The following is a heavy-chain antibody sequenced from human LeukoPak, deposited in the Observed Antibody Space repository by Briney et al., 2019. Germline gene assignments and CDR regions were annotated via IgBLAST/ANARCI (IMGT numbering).Heavy chain of an antibody. V-gene: IGHV1-46*01. D-gene: IGHD3-22*01. CDR2: INPSGGST. CDR3: ARDLGYYDSSGSNFDY. J-gene: IGHJ4*02. CDR1: GYTFTSYY. Sequence: ASVKVSCKASGYTFTSYYMHWVRQAPGQGLEWMGIINPSGGSTSYAQKFQGRVTMTRDTSTSTVYMELSSLRSEDTAVYYCARDLGYYDSSGSNFDYWGQGTLVTVSS.